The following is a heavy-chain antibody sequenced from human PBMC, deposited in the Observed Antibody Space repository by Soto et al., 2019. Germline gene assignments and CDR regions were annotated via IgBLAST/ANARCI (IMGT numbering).Heavy chain of an antibody. D-gene: IGHD2-15*01. CDR3: ATDGSGSSESYYYGMDV. J-gene: IGHJ6*02. Sequence: ASVKVSCKXSGYTLTELSMHWVRQAPGKGLEWMGGFDPEDGETIYAQKFQGRVTMTEDTSTDTAYMELSSLRSEDTAVYYCATDGSGSSESYYYGMDVWGQGTTVTVSS. CDR1: GYTLTELS. V-gene: IGHV1-24*01. CDR2: FDPEDGET.